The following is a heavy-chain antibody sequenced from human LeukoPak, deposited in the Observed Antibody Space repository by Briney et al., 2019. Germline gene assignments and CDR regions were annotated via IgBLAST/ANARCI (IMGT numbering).Heavy chain of an antibody. V-gene: IGHV1-24*01. CDR1: GYTLTELS. CDR2: FDPEDGET. Sequence: ASVKVSCKVSGYTLTELSMHWVRQAPGKGLEWMGGFDPEDGETIYAQKFQGRVTMTEDTSTDTAYMELSSMRSEDTAVYYCATPTYSGSDFGFDYWGQGTLVTVSS. D-gene: IGHD5-12*01. J-gene: IGHJ4*02. CDR3: ATPTYSGSDFGFDY.